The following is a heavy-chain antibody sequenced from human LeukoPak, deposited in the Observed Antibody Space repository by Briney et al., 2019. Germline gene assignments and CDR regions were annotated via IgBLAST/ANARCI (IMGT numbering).Heavy chain of an antibody. Sequence: PSETLSLTCAVSGYSLSSGYYWGWTRQPPGKGLEWIGSIYHSGSTYYNPSLKSRVTISVDTSKNQFSLKLSSVTAADTSVYYCARDHNWFDPWGQGTLVTVSS. CDR1: GYSLSSGYY. J-gene: IGHJ5*02. CDR3: ARDHNWFDP. CDR2: IYHSGST. V-gene: IGHV4-38-2*02.